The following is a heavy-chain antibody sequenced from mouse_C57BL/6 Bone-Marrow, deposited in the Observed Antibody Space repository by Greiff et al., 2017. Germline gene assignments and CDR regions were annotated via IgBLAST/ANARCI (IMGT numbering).Heavy chain of an antibody. V-gene: IGHV5-6*01. Sequence: EVQLQQSGGDLVKPGGSLKLSCAASGFTFSSYGMSWVRQTPDKRLEWVATISSGGSYTYYPDSVKGRFTISRDNAKNTLYLQMSSLKSEDTAMYYCARGELYAMDYWGQGTSVTVSS. CDR1: GFTFSSYG. J-gene: IGHJ4*01. CDR2: ISSGGSYT. CDR3: ARGELYAMDY.